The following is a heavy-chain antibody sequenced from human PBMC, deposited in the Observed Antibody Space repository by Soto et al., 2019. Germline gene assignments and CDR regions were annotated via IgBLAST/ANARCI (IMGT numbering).Heavy chain of an antibody. J-gene: IGHJ3*02. CDR3: AHRLGGTSTSGGAIDI. Sequence: QITLKESGPSLVEPTQTLTLTCTFSGFSFTTGGAGVGWIRQPPGKALEWLALIYWNDVKRYIPSLKNRLTITKDTSKNQVVLTMTNMDPVVTATYFCAHRLGGTSTSGGAIDIWGQGTMVIVSS. CDR2: IYWNDVK. CDR1: GFSFTTGGAG. V-gene: IGHV2-5*01. D-gene: IGHD3-16*01.